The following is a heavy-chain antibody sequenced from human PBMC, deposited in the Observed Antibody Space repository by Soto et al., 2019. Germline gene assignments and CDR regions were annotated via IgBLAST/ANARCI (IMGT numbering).Heavy chain of an antibody. V-gene: IGHV1-18*01. D-gene: IGHD2-21*01. CDR2: ISPYNGKT. J-gene: IGHJ3*02. Sequence: QAQLVQSGAEVKKPGASVSISCKASGYTFTSNGFVWVRQAPGHGLEWVGWISPYNGKTEYAKNVQGRVTMTRDTSTSTAYMELRSLRSDDTAVYYCARGRHNGNCCDAFDIWGQGTMVIVSS. CDR3: ARGRHNGNCCDAFDI. CDR1: GYTFTSNG.